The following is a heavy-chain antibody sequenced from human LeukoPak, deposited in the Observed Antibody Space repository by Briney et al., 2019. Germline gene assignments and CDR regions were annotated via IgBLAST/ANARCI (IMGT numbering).Heavy chain of an antibody. V-gene: IGHV3-30-3*01. CDR2: ISYDGSNK. CDR1: GFTFSSYA. J-gene: IGHJ3*02. Sequence: GRSLRLSCAASGFTFSSYAMHWVRQAPGKGLEWVAVISYDGSNKYYADSVKGRFTISRDNSKNTLYLQMNSLRAEDTAVYYCARQWFGGYSDAFDIWGQGTMVTVSS. D-gene: IGHD3-10*01. CDR3: ARQWFGGYSDAFDI.